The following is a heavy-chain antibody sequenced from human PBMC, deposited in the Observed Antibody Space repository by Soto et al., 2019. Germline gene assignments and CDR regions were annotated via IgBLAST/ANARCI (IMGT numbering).Heavy chain of an antibody. D-gene: IGHD2-21*01. CDR1: GFTFSSHW. V-gene: IGHV3-74*01. CDR2: ISSAGTTT. J-gene: IGHJ4*02. Sequence: VQLVESGGALVQPGGSLRLSCAASGFTFSSHWMHWVRQTPGKGLEWVSHISSAGTTTNYADSVTGRFTISRDNAKNTLYLQMNSLRAEDTAVYYCMGYSCGGDCWGQGTLVTVSS. CDR3: MGYSCGGDC.